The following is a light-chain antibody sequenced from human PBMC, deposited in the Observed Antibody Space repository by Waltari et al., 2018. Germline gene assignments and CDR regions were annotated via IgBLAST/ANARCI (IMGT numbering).Light chain of an antibody. Sequence: EIVMTQSPPPLSLFPGERATLSSRASQSIRSNLAWYQLKPGQAPRLLIYGASTRATGIPARFSGSGSGTEFTLTISSMQSEDFAVYFCQQYDNWLGTFGQGTKVEIK. CDR2: GAS. CDR3: QQYDNWLGT. CDR1: QSIRSN. J-gene: IGKJ1*01. V-gene: IGKV3-15*01.